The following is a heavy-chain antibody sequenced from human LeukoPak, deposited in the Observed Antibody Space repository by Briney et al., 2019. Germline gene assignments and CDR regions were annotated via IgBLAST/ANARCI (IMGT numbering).Heavy chain of an antibody. CDR3: ARGEEYLGQGRPFDI. CDR2: INDNGDGT. J-gene: IGHJ3*02. V-gene: IGHV3-23*01. D-gene: IGHD3-16*01. Sequence: GGSLRLSCAASGFTFSSYAMSWVRQAPGKGLKWVSTINDNGDGTYYADSVKGRFTISRDNAKNTLYLQMNSLRVEDTAVYYCARGEEYLGQGRPFDIWGQGTMVTVSS. CDR1: GFTFSSYA.